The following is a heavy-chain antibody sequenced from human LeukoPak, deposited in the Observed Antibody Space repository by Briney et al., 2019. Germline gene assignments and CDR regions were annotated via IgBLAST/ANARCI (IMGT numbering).Heavy chain of an antibody. CDR1: GFTFSTYG. V-gene: IGHV3-23*01. J-gene: IGHJ4*02. CDR2: MSSSDDGR. CDR3: AKAPVTSCRGAFCYPFDY. Sequence: GGTLRLSCEASGFTFSTYGMSWVRQAPGKGLEWVSAMSSSDDGRYYAASVRGRSTISRDTSRSTLYLQMNSLRAEDAAVYYCAKAPVTSCRGAFCYPFDYWGQGTLVTVSS. D-gene: IGHD2-15*01.